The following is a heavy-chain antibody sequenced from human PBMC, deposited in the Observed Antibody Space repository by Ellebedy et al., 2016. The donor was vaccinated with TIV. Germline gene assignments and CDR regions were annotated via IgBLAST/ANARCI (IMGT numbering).Heavy chain of an antibody. D-gene: IGHD6-13*01. Sequence: SVKVSXXASGGNFSSYAISWVRQAPGQGLEWMGGIIPIFGTANYAQKFQGRVTITADESTSTAYMELSSLRSEDTAVYYCARWPGYSSSWYKFWFDPWGQGTLITVSS. CDR2: IIPIFGTA. CDR3: ARWPGYSSSWYKFWFDP. V-gene: IGHV1-69*13. CDR1: GGNFSSYA. J-gene: IGHJ5*02.